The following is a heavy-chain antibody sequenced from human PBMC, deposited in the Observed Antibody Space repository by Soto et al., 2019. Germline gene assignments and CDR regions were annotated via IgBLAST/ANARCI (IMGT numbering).Heavy chain of an antibody. CDR2: INPGDSES. D-gene: IGHD3-22*01. V-gene: IGHV5-51*01. CDR3: AREGTYYDSPWYNWFDP. CDR1: GYSFSNYW. J-gene: IGHJ5*02. Sequence: SLKISCKASGYSFSNYWVGWVRQMPGKGLEWMAIINPGDSESRYSPSFQGQVTISADKSISTAYLQWNSLKASDTAMYYCAREGTYYDSPWYNWFDPWGQGTLVTVSS.